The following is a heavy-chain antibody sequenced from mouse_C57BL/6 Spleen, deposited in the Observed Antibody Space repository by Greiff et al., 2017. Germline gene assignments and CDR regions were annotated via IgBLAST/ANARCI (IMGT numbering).Heavy chain of an antibody. CDR3: ASRLLMYFDV. CDR1: GYSITSGYY. J-gene: IGHJ1*03. CDR2: ISYDGSN. D-gene: IGHD2-3*01. V-gene: IGHV3-6*01. Sequence: EVKLQQSGPGLVKPSQSLSLTCSVTGYSITSGYYWNWIRQFPGNKLEWMGYISYDGSNNYNPSLKNRISITRDTSKNQFFLKLNSVTTEDTATYYCASRLLMYFDVWGTGTTVTVYS.